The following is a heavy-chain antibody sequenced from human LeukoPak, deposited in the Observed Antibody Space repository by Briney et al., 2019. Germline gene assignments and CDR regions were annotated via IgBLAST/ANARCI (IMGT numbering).Heavy chain of an antibody. V-gene: IGHV4-4*02. CDR1: GGSITGSNW. D-gene: IGHD4-23*01. Sequence: PSETLSLTCGVSGGSITGSNWWTWVRQPPGKGLEWIGEIFHTGSTNYNPSLKSRVTISVDKSNNQFSLKLNSMTAADTAVYYCARNAGNSDVDSWGQGILVTVSS. CDR2: IFHTGST. CDR3: ARNAGNSDVDS. J-gene: IGHJ4*02.